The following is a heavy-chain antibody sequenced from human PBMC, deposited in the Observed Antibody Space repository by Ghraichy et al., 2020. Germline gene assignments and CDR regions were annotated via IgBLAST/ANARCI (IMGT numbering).Heavy chain of an antibody. CDR3: ARAVRNQLLSEY. V-gene: IGHV1-8*01. CDR2: MNPNSANT. Sequence: DSVKVSCTASGYTFSSYDIVWVRQATGQGLEWMGWMNPNSANTGYAQKFRGRVTMTRDTSISTAYMELAGLTSEDTAVYYCARAVRNQLLSEYWGQGTLVTVSS. J-gene: IGHJ4*02. CDR1: GYTFSSYD. D-gene: IGHD1-14*01.